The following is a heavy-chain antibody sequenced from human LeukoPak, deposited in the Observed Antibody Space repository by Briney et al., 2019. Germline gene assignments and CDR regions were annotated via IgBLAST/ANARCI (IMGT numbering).Heavy chain of an antibody. J-gene: IGHJ4*02. CDR3: ARVDVDTAMVPEDY. CDR1: GFTFDDYG. Sequence: GGSLRLSCAASGFTFDDYGMSWVRQAPGKGLEWVSGINWNGGSTGYADSVKGRFTISRDNAKNSLYLQMNSLRAEDTALYYCARVDVDTAMVPEDYWGQGTLVTVSS. CDR2: INWNGGST. D-gene: IGHD5-18*01. V-gene: IGHV3-20*04.